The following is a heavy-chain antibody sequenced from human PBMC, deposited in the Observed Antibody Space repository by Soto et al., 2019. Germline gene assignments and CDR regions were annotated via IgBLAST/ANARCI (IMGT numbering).Heavy chain of an antibody. CDR2: MNPNSGNT. CDR1: GYTFTSYD. J-gene: IGHJ3*02. D-gene: IGHD6-19*01. Sequence: ASVKVSCKASGYTFTSYDINWVRQATGQGLEWMGWMNPNSGNTGYAQKFQGRVTMTRNTSISTAYMELSSLRSEDTAVYYCASSSGWSLDAFDIWGQGTMVTVSS. CDR3: ASSSGWSLDAFDI. V-gene: IGHV1-8*01.